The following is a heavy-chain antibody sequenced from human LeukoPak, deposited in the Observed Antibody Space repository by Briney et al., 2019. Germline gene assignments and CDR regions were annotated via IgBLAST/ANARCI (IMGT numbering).Heavy chain of an antibody. J-gene: IGHJ5*02. CDR3: ARDARIAAAGFDP. Sequence: GGSLRLSCAASGFTFSGYGMHWVRQAPGKGLEWVAVIWYDGSNKYYADSVKGRFTISRDNSKNTLYLQMNSLRAEDTAVYYCARDARIAAAGFDPWGQGTLVTVSS. D-gene: IGHD6-13*01. V-gene: IGHV3-33*01. CDR2: IWYDGSNK. CDR1: GFTFSGYG.